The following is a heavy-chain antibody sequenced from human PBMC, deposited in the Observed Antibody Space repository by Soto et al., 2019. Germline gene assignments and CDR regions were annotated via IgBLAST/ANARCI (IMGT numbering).Heavy chain of an antibody. J-gene: IGHJ6*02. CDR1: GFTFSNAW. Sequence: AGGSLRLSCAASGFTFSNAWMSWVRQAPGKGLEWVGRIKSKTDGGTTDYAAPVKGRFTISRDDSKNTLYLQMNSLKTEDTAVYYCTTDPFWSGYYLPKYYYYVMDVWGQGTKVTVSS. CDR3: TTDPFWSGYYLPKYYYYVMDV. D-gene: IGHD3-3*01. CDR2: IKSKTDGGTT. V-gene: IGHV3-15*01.